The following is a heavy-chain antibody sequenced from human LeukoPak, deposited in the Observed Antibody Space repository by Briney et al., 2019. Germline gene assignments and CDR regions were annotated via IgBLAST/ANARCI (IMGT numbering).Heavy chain of an antibody. CDR1: GFTFSSYE. Sequence: GGSLRLSCVASGFTFSSYERNWVRQAPGKGLEWVSYISSSGSTKYYADSVKGRFTISRDNAKNSLYLQMNTLRAEDTAVDYCARVGLEGSGCTFDYWGQGTLVTVSS. V-gene: IGHV3-48*03. CDR2: ISSSGSTK. CDR3: ARVGLEGSGCTFDY. J-gene: IGHJ4*02. D-gene: IGHD3-22*01.